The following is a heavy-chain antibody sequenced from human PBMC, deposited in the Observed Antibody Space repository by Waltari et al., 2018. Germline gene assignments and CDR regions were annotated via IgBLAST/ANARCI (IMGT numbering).Heavy chain of an antibody. CDR1: GGPIRRGSYY. CDR2: IYTSGST. D-gene: IGHD3-10*01. V-gene: IGHV4-61*02. CDR3: ARDPRSAGWFDP. J-gene: IGHJ5*02. Sequence: QVQLQESGPGLVKPSQTLSLTRTVPGGPIRRGSYYWSWIRQPAGKGLEWIGRIYTSGSTNYNPSLKSRVTISVDTSKNQFSLKLSSVTAADTAVYYCARDPRSAGWFDPWGQGTLVTVSS.